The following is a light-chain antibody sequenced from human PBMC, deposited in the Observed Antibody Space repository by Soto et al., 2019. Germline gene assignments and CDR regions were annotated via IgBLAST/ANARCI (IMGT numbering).Light chain of an antibody. CDR3: QQSYSTPIT. Sequence: DIQMTQSPSSLSASVGDRVTITCRASQSISSYLNWYKQKPGKAPKILIYAASSLQSGVPSRFSVSGSGTDFTLTISSLQPEEFATYYGQQSYSTPITFAQGTRREFK. V-gene: IGKV1-39*01. CDR1: QSISSY. J-gene: IGKJ5*01. CDR2: AAS.